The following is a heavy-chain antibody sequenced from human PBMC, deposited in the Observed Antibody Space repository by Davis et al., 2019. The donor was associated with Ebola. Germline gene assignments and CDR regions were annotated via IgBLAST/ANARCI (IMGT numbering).Heavy chain of an antibody. V-gene: IGHV3-30*03. D-gene: IGHD3-9*01. J-gene: IGHJ6*04. CDR2: ISYDGSNK. Sequence: GGSLRLSCAASGFTFSSYGMHWVRQAPGKGLEWVAVISYDGSNKYYADSVKGRFTISRDNSKNTLYLQMSSLRTDDTAVYYCARAHPYYDILTGYYDYYYYGMDVWGKGTTVTVSS. CDR1: GFTFSSYG. CDR3: ARAHPYYDILTGYYDYYYYGMDV.